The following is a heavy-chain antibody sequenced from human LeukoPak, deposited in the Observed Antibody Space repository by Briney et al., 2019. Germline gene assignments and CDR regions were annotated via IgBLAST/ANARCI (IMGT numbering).Heavy chain of an antibody. D-gene: IGHD6-13*01. V-gene: IGHV1-69*05. CDR3: ARDGLYSSSWSYYYSYYMDV. Sequence: GASVKVSCKASGYTFTSYGISWLRQAPGQRLEWMGRIIAIFGTANYAQKFQGRVTITTDESTSTAYMELSSLRSEDTAVYYCARDGLYSSSWSYYYSYYMDVWGKGTTVTVSS. CDR1: GYTFTSYG. CDR2: IIAIFGTA. J-gene: IGHJ6*03.